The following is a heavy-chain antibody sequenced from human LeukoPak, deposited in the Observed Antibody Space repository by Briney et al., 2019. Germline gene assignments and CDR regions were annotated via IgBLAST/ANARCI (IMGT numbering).Heavy chain of an antibody. J-gene: IGHJ3*02. CDR2: MNPNSGNT. V-gene: IGHV1-8*01. Sequence: ASVKVSCKASGYTFTSYDINWVRQATGQGLEWMGWMNPNSGNTGYAQKFQGRVTMTRNTSISTAYMELSSLRSEDTAVYYCAREDCSSTSCLRGFDIWGQGTMVTVSS. CDR1: GYTFTSYD. CDR3: AREDCSSTSCLRGFDI. D-gene: IGHD2-2*01.